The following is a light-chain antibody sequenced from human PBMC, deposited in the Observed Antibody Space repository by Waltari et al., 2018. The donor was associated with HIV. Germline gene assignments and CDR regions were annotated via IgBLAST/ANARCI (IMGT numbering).Light chain of an antibody. CDR3: ALYLGNNTHYV. J-gene: IGLJ1*01. V-gene: IGLV2-18*01. CDR1: SSDFSTSER. CDR2: DVT. Sequence: QSALTQPPSVSGSPGQSVTMSCTGNSSDFSTSERISWYQQTPGTAPKAVIHDVTERPSGVPERCSGFKFDDTASLTISGLQAEDEADYYCALYLGNNTHYVFGTGTKVTVL.